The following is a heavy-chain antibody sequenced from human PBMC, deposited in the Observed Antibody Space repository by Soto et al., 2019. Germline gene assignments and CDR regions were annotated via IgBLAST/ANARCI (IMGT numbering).Heavy chain of an antibody. D-gene: IGHD6-19*01. CDR1: GFTFSNAW. J-gene: IGHJ6*02. CDR3: TNTDKWLVRGGGMGV. CDR2: IKSKTAGGAT. V-gene: IGHV3-15*07. Sequence: QLVESGGGLVKPGGSLRLSCAASGFTFSNAWMNCVRQAPGRGLEWVGRIKSKTAGGATDYAAPVKCRFTISRDDSNNTLYLQMNSLRTADTSVYYCTNTDKWLVRGGGMGVWGQGNRVTVSS.